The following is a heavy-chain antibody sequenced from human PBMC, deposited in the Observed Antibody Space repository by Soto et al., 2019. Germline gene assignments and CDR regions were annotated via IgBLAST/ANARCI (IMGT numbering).Heavy chain of an antibody. Sequence: PSETLSLTCAVYGGSFSGYYWSWIRQPPGKGLEWIGEINHSGSTNYNPSLKSRVTISVDTSKNQFSLKLSSVTAADTAVYYCARGSHGSGSYYSSGAGNWCDPWGQGTLVTVS. V-gene: IGHV4-34*01. CDR1: GGSFSGYY. CDR2: INHSGST. CDR3: ARGSHGSGSYYSSGAGNWCDP. D-gene: IGHD3-10*01. J-gene: IGHJ5*02.